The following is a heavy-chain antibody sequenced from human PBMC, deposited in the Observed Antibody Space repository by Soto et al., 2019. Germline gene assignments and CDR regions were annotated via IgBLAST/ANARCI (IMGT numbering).Heavy chain of an antibody. V-gene: IGHV3-23*01. J-gene: IGHJ5*02. D-gene: IGHD3-16*02. CDR1: GLTFTNYG. CDR3: AREGYYDYVWGSYRYNWFDP. CDR2: ITDTGDST. Sequence: TGGSLRLSCAASGLTFTNYGMSWVRQVPGKGLEWVSDITDTGDSTYYADSVKGRFTISRDNSKNTLYLQMNSLRAEDTAVYYCAREGYYDYVWGSYRYNWFDPWGQGTLVTVS.